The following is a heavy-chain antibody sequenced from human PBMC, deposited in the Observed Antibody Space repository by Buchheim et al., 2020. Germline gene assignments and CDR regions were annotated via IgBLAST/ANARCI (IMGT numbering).Heavy chain of an antibody. CDR2: IYYSGST. CDR3: ARASHGYCSSTSCYKSLGMDV. Sequence: QVQLQESGPGLVKPSETLSLTCTVSGGSISSYYWSWIRQPPGKGLEWIGYIYYSGSTNYNPSLKSRVTISVDTSKNQFSLKLSSVTAADTAVYYCARASHGYCSSTSCYKSLGMDVWGQGTT. V-gene: IGHV4-59*01. CDR1: GGSISSYY. D-gene: IGHD2-2*02. J-gene: IGHJ6*02.